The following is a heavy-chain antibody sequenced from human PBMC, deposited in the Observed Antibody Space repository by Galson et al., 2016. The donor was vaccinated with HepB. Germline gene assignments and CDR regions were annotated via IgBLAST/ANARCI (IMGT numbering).Heavy chain of an antibody. D-gene: IGHD3-10*01. V-gene: IGHV3-23*01. J-gene: IGHJ4*02. Sequence: SLRLSCAASGFFFSGRAMSWVRQAPGKGLEWVSGINNGAATTGYAASVKGRFTISRDTSKSQFSLKMSSVTAADTGVYFCARDRNDMGRGVIMDWGQGTLVTVSS. CDR1: GFFFSGRA. CDR3: ARDRNDMGRGVIMD. CDR2: INNGAATT.